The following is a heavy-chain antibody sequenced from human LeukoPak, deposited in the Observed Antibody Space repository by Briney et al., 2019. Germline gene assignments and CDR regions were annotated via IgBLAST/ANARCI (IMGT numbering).Heavy chain of an antibody. Sequence: GGSLRLSCAASGFTFSRYWMHWVRQAPGKGLVWVSRINSDGTSTSYADSVKGRFTISRDNAKNTLYLQMNSLRAEDTAVYYCARAREMATNHNADTWGQGTLVTVSS. CDR2: INSDGTST. CDR3: ARAREMATNHNADT. CDR1: GFTFSRYW. D-gene: IGHD5-24*01. J-gene: IGHJ5*02. V-gene: IGHV3-74*01.